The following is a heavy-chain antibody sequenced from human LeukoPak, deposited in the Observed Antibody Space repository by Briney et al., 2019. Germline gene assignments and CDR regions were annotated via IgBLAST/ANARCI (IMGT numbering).Heavy chain of an antibody. J-gene: IGHJ5*02. Sequence: GGSLRLSCAASGFTFSSYAMSWVRQAPGKGLEWVSAISGSGGSTYYADSVKGRFTISRGNSKNTLYLQMNSLRAEDTAVYYCAKLWAVVVVITRFDPWGQGTLVTVSS. CDR3: AKLWAVVVVITRFDP. V-gene: IGHV3-23*01. CDR1: GFTFSSYA. D-gene: IGHD3-22*01. CDR2: ISGSGGST.